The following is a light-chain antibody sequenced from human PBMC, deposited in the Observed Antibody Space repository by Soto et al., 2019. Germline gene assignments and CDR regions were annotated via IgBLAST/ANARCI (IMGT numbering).Light chain of an antibody. Sequence: QSALTQPRSVSGSPGQSVTISCTRTSSDVDNYNNVSWYQQHPGKAPKLPIYDVNKRPSGVPYRFSGSKSGNTASLTISGLQAGDEADYFCCSYAGTYTRVFGTGTKVTVL. CDR3: CSYAGTYTRV. CDR2: DVN. J-gene: IGLJ1*01. V-gene: IGLV2-11*01. CDR1: SSDVDNYNN.